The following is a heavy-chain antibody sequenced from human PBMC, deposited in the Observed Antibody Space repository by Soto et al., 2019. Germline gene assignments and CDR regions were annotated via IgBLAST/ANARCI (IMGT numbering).Heavy chain of an antibody. CDR2: IYPGDSDT. J-gene: IGHJ4*02. CDR1: GDSWTSYW. CDR3: ARQGSGSYLDY. Sequence: ESVKIWCKGAGDSWTSYWIGWVGQMPGKGLEWMGIIYPGDSDTRYSPSFQGQVTISADKSISTAYLQWSSLKASDTAMYYCARQGSGSYLDYWGQGTLVTVSS. V-gene: IGHV5-51*01. D-gene: IGHD1-26*01.